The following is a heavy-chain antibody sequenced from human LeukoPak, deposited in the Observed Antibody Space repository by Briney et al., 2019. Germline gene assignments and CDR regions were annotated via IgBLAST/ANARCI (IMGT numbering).Heavy chain of an antibody. V-gene: IGHV4-31*03. CDR2: IYYSGST. D-gene: IGHD2-8*01. CDR1: GGSISSGGYY. Sequence: SETLSLTCTVSGGSISSGGYYWSWIRQHPGKGLEWIGYIYYSGSTYYNPSLKSRVTISVDTSKNQFSLKLSSVTAADTAVYYCARGKYVSPKAFDIWGQGTMVTVSS. CDR3: ARGKYVSPKAFDI. J-gene: IGHJ3*02.